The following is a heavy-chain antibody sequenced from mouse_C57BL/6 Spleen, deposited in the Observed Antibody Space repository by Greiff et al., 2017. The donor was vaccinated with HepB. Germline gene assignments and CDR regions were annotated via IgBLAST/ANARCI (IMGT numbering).Heavy chain of an antibody. CDR3: ARGYGNLDY. J-gene: IGHJ2*01. CDR1: GFTFTDYY. Sequence: EVKLMESGGGLVQPGGSLSLSCAASGFTFTDYYMSWVRQPPGKALEWLGFIRNKANGYTTEYSASVKGRFTISSDNSQSILYLQMNALRAEDSATYCCARGYGNLDYWGKGTTLTVSS. V-gene: IGHV7-3*01. CDR2: IRNKANGYTT. D-gene: IGHD2-1*01.